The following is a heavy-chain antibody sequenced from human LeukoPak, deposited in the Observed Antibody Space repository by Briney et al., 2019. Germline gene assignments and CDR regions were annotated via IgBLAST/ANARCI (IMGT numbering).Heavy chain of an antibody. CDR3: ARDMLSNGLFDY. Sequence: ASVKVSCKASGYTFTSYGISWVRQAPGQGLEWMGWISAYNGNTNYAQKLQGRVTMTTDASTSTAYMELRSLRSDDTAVYYCARDMLSNGLFDYWGQGTLVTVSP. V-gene: IGHV1-18*01. CDR1: GYTFTSYG. CDR2: ISAYNGNT. J-gene: IGHJ4*02. D-gene: IGHD3-10*02.